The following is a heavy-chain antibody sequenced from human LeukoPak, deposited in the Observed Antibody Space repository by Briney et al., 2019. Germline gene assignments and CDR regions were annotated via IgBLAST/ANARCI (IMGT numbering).Heavy chain of an antibody. J-gene: IGHJ4*02. CDR2: MSGTSSYT. CDR3: ARLGSIAAAGTPDY. V-gene: IGHV3-11*06. D-gene: IGHD6-13*01. Sequence: GGSLTLSCAASGFTFSEYYMSSIPHAPGKGLEWVSYMSGTSSYTTYAPSVKGRFTISRDNAKNSLYLRMNSLAGEDTAVYYCARLGSIAAAGTPDYWGQGTLVTVSS. CDR1: GFTFSEYY.